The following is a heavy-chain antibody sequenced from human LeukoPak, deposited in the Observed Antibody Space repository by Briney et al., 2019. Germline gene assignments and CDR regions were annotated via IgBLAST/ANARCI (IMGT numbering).Heavy chain of an antibody. V-gene: IGHV1-2*02. CDR1: GYTFTGYY. CDR3: ASGRGYYYDSSSSKSPYDY. J-gene: IGHJ4*02. Sequence: GASVKVSCKASGYTFTGYYMHWVRQAPGQGLEWMGWINPNSGGTNYAQKFQGRVTMTRDTSISTAYMELSRLRSDDTAVYYCASGRGYYYDSSSSKSPYDYWGQGTLVTVSS. CDR2: INPNSGGT. D-gene: IGHD3-22*01.